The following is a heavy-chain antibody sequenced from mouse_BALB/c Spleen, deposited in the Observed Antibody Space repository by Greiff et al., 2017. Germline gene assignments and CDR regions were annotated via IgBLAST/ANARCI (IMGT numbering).Heavy chain of an antibody. Sequence: EVQGVESGGGLVQPGGSLRLSCATSGFTFTDYYMSWVRQPPGKALEWLGFIRNKANGYTTEYSASVKGRFTISRDNSQSILYLQMNTLRAEDSATYYCASYGYYAMDYWGQGTSVTVSS. CDR3: ASYGYYAMDY. CDR2: IRNKANGYTT. D-gene: IGHD1-2*01. J-gene: IGHJ4*01. V-gene: IGHV7-3*02. CDR1: GFTFTDYY.